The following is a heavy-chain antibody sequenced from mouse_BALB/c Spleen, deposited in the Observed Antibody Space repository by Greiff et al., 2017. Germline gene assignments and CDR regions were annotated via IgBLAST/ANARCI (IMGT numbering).Heavy chain of an antibody. Sequence: VQLQQSGAELVRPGALVKLSCKASGFNIKDYYMHWVKLRPGQGFEWIGEINPSNGGTNYNEKFKRKATLTVDKSSSTAYMQLSSLTSEDSAVYYCTIPTEDYAMDYWGQGTSVTVSS. D-gene: IGHD1-1*01. J-gene: IGHJ4*01. CDR2: INPSNGGT. CDR3: TIPTEDYAMDY. CDR1: GFNIKDYY. V-gene: IGHV1S16*01.